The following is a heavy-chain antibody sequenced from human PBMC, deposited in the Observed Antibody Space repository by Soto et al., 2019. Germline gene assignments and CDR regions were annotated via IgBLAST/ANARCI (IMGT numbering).Heavy chain of an antibody. CDR1: GGTFSSYA. Sequence: SVKVSCKASGGTFSSYAISWVRQAPGQGLEWMGGIIPIFGTANYAQKFQGRVTITADESTSTAYMELSSLRSEDTAVYYCARVEEMATITGYYYGMDVWGQGTTVTVSS. CDR2: IIPIFGTA. J-gene: IGHJ6*02. D-gene: IGHD5-12*01. V-gene: IGHV1-69*13. CDR3: ARVEEMATITGYYYGMDV.